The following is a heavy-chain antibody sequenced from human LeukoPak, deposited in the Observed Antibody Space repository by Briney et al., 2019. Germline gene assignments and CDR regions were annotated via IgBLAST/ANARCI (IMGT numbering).Heavy chain of an antibody. V-gene: IGHV3-30*04. D-gene: IGHD3-3*02. CDR3: ATGALPIGFLESIRPGNYFSNYMGV. Sequence: PGQSLRLSCDASGFTFTTYPMHWVRQAPGKGLEWMTLISPDGNNKDYADSVKGRFTISRDNSKNTLFLQMTSLTSEDTGVYYCATGALPIGFLESIRPGNYFSNYMGVWGKGTMVIVSS. CDR1: GFTFTTYP. J-gene: IGHJ6*03. CDR2: ISPDGNNK.